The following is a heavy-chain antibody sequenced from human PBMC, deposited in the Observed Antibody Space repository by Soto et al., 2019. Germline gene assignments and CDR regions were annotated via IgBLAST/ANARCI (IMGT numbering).Heavy chain of an antibody. D-gene: IGHD4-17*01. CDR2: IYYSGST. CDR1: GGSINSGGFY. CDR3: ARADHYGGNSRFPDY. V-gene: IGHV4-31*03. Sequence: SETLSLTCTVSGGSINSGGFYWSWIRQHPGKGLEWIGYIYYSGSTYYNPSLKSRVIISVDTSKNQFSLKLSSVTAADTAVYYCARADHYGGNSRFPDYWGQGTLVTVSS. J-gene: IGHJ4*02.